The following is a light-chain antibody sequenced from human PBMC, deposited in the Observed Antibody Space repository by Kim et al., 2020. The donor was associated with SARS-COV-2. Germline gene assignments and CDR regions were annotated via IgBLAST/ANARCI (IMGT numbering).Light chain of an antibody. V-gene: IGLV4-69*01. CDR2: LNSDGSH. Sequence: QSVLTQSPSASASLGASVKVTCTLSSGHSSNAVAWHQQQPEKGPRYLMRLNSDGSHSRGDGVPDRFSASSSGAELYLTISSLQSEDEADYDCQNGGIGYWVFGGGTQLTVL. CDR1: SGHSSNA. J-gene: IGLJ3*02. CDR3: QNGGIGYWV.